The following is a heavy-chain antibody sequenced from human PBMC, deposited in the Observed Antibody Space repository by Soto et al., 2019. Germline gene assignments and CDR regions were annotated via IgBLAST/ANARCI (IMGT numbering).Heavy chain of an antibody. CDR2: VYNSGIT. Sequence: PSETLSFTCTVSGGSISSNYWPWIRQPPGKGLEWIGYVYNSGITNYNPSLKSRVTISEDTSKSQFSLKVNSMTAADTAVYYCARYRREAVAGYALDNWGQGILVTVSS. V-gene: IGHV4-59*01. CDR3: ARYRREAVAGYALDN. D-gene: IGHD6-13*01. CDR1: GGSISSNY. J-gene: IGHJ4*02.